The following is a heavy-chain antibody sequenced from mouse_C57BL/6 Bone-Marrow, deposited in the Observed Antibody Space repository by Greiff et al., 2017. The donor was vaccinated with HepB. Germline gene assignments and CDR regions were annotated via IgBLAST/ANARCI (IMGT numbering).Heavy chain of an antibody. D-gene: IGHD2-3*01. Sequence: VQLKQSGAELVRPGASVKLSCTASGFNIKDDYMHWVKQRPEQGLEWIGWIDPENGDTEYASKFQGKATITADTSSNTAYLQLSSLTSEDTAVYYCTFDGYGAMDYWGQGTSVTVSS. V-gene: IGHV14-4*01. CDR3: TFDGYGAMDY. J-gene: IGHJ4*01. CDR2: IDPENGDT. CDR1: GFNIKDDY.